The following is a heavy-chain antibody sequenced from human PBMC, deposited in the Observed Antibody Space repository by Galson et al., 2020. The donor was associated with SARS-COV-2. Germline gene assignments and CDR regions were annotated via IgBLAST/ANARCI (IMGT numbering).Heavy chain of an antibody. CDR3: ARGSESRYCSSTSCPIWDAFDI. D-gene: IGHD2-2*01. Sequence: SETLSLTCAVYGGSFSGYYWSWIRQPPGKGLEWIGEINHSGSTNYNPSLKSRVTISVDTSKNQFSLKLSSVTAADTAVYYCARGSESRYCSSTSCPIWDAFDIWGQGTMVTVSS. J-gene: IGHJ3*02. V-gene: IGHV4-34*01. CDR2: INHSGST. CDR1: GGSFSGYY.